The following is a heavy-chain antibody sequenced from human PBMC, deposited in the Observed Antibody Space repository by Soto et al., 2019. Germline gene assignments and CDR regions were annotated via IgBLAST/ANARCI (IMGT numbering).Heavy chain of an antibody. CDR2: ISGSGGST. CDR1: GCTFSSYA. CDR3: AKLARGCSSTSCYTYFDY. V-gene: IGHV3-23*01. Sequence: GGSPRLSCAASGCTFSSYAMSWVRQAPGKGLEWVSAISGSGGSTYYADSVKGRFTISRDNSKNTLYLQMNSLRAEDTAVYYCAKLARGCSSTSCYTYFDYWGQGTLVTVSS. D-gene: IGHD2-2*02. J-gene: IGHJ4*02.